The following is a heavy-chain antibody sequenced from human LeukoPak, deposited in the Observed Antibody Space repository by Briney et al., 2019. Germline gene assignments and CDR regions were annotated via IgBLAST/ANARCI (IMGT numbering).Heavy chain of an antibody. Sequence: PGGCLRLSCAASGFTFSNYWMHCVRQAPGKGLGWVSRINSDGINTSYADSVKGRFTISRDNAKNTLNLQMNSLRAEDTAVYYCARDLGQYYDTSDNWFDPWGQGTLVTVSS. CDR1: GFTFSNYW. D-gene: IGHD3-22*01. CDR3: ARDLGQYYDTSDNWFDP. CDR2: INSDGINT. J-gene: IGHJ5*02. V-gene: IGHV3-74*01.